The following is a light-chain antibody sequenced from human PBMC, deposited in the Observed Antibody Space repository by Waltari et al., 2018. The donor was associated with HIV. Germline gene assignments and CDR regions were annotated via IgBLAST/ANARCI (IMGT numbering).Light chain of an antibody. CDR2: DNG. CDR1: SSNIGAGYD. CDR3: QSYDNSLKVI. V-gene: IGLV1-40*01. J-gene: IGLJ2*01. Sequence: QSVLTQPPSVSGAPGQRVTISCTGSSSNIGAGYDVPWYQQLPGTAPKLLIYDNGNRPSGVPDRFSGSKSGTSASLAISGLQAEDEADYYCQSYDNSLKVIFGGGTKVTVL.